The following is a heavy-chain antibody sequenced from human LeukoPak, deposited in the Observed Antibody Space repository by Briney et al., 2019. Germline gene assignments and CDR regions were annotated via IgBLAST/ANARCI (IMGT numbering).Heavy chain of an antibody. Sequence: GGSLRLSCSASGFAVSSNYMTWVRQTPRKGLEWVSVIYRGGNTYYADSVKGRFTISRDNSENSLYLQMNSLTVEDTAVYYCARDLGYCSSTSCSHYGMDVWGQGTTVTVSS. J-gene: IGHJ6*02. CDR1: GFAVSSNY. D-gene: IGHD2-2*03. CDR3: ARDLGYCSSTSCSHYGMDV. V-gene: IGHV3-66*01. CDR2: IYRGGNT.